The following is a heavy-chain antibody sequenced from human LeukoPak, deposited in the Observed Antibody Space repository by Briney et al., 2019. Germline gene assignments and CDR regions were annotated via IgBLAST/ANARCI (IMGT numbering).Heavy chain of an antibody. D-gene: IGHD3-3*01. Sequence: GRSLRLSCAASGFTFSSYAMHWVRKAPDKGLEWVAVISYDGSNKYYADSVKGRFTISRDNSKNTLYLQMNSLRAEDTAVYYCASARDPGRFLEWLPLDYWGQGTLVTVSS. CDR1: GFTFSSYA. CDR2: ISYDGSNK. V-gene: IGHV3-30-3*01. J-gene: IGHJ4*02. CDR3: ASARDPGRFLEWLPLDY.